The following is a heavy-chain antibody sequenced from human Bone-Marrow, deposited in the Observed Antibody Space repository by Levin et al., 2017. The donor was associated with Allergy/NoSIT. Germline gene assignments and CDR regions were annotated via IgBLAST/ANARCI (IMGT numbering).Heavy chain of an antibody. D-gene: IGHD3-16*01. CDR3: SRGGLDYDIYLAGFDY. J-gene: IGHJ4*02. CDR2: VRPDTGDS. CDR1: GYSFSAHY. V-gene: IGHV1-2*02. Sequence: ASVKVSCKASGYSFSAHYIHWVRQAPGQGLEYMGYVRPDTGDSKSPQQFRGRLTMTRDMSTTTAYLEVRGLTFDDPAVYYFSRGGLDYDIYLAGFDYWGQGTLVTVSS.